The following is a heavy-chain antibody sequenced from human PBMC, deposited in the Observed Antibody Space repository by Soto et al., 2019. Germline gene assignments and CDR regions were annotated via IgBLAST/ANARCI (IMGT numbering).Heavy chain of an antibody. CDR3: AKVFSPEGGNYFDH. CDR2: ISNSFSDGNT. J-gene: IGHJ4*02. V-gene: IGHV3-23*01. CDR1: GFTFSSYA. Sequence: GGSLRLSCAASGFTFSSYAMDWVRQAPGKGLEWVSAISNSFSDGNTHYADSVKGRFTISRDSDKNTVFLEMNFLRAEDTAVYYCAKVFSPEGGNYFDHWGQGTLVTVSS.